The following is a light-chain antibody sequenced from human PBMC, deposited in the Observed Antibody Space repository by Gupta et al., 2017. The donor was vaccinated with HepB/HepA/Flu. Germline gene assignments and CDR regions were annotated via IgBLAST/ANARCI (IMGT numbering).Light chain of an antibody. V-gene: IGKV3-15*01. J-gene: IGKJ2*01. CDR3: QQYENWPPYT. Sequence: EIVMTQSPATLSVSPGERATLSCRASQSVGRNLAWYQQKPGLAPRLLIYGASTRATGIPARFSGSGSGTEXTLTINXRQSEDFAVYYCQQYENWPPYTFGXGTKLEIK. CDR2: GAS. CDR1: QSVGRN.